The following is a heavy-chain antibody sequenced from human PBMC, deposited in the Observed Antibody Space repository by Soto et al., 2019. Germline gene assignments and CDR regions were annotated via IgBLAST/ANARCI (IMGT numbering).Heavy chain of an antibody. Sequence: EVQLLESGGGLVQPGGSLRLSCAASGFTFSYHAMSWVRQAPGKGLEWVSTITGSGGSAFYADSVKGRFTVSRDNSKSTLSLQMNSLRAEDTAVYYCAKERTLLWFGELNVWGQGTLVTVSS. CDR2: ITGSGGSA. CDR1: GFTFSYHA. CDR3: AKERTLLWFGELNV. V-gene: IGHV3-23*01. J-gene: IGHJ4*02. D-gene: IGHD3-10*01.